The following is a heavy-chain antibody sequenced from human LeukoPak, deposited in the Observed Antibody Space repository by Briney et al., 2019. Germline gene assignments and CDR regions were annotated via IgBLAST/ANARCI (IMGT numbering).Heavy chain of an antibody. J-gene: IGHJ4*02. V-gene: IGHV3-20*04. CDR1: GFTFDDYG. CDR2: INWNGGST. D-gene: IGHD3-10*01. CDR3: AREHYGSGSYYSGYYFDY. Sequence: GGSLRLSCAASGFTFDDYGMSWVRQAPGKGLEWDSGINWNGGSTGYADSVKGRFTISRDNAKNSLYLQMNSLRAEDTALYYCAREHYGSGSYYSGYYFDYWGQGTLVTVSS.